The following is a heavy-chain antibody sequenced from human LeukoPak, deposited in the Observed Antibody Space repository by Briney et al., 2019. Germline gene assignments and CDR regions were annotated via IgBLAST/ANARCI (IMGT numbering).Heavy chain of an antibody. D-gene: IGHD1-1*01. CDR2: ISGSGGST. Sequence: PGGSLRLSCAASGFTFSSYAMSWVRQAPGKGLEWVSAISGSGGSTYYADSVKGRFTISRDNSKNTLYLQMNSLRAEDTAVYYCARAEIGLRYNWNDVTAFDIWGQGTMVTVSS. J-gene: IGHJ3*02. CDR3: ARAEIGLRYNWNDVTAFDI. CDR1: GFTFSSYA. V-gene: IGHV3-23*01.